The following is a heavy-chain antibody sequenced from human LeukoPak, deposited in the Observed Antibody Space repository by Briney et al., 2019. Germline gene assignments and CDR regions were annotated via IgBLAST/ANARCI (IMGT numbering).Heavy chain of an antibody. CDR1: GFTFSSYG. Sequence: GGSLRLSCAASGFTFSSYGMSWVRQAPGKGLEWVSSTSGSGGSTYYADSVKGRFTISRDNSKNTLYLQMNSLRAEDTAVYYCAKAGNIRFDYWGQGTLVTVSS. CDR2: TSGSGGST. J-gene: IGHJ4*02. D-gene: IGHD2/OR15-2a*01. V-gene: IGHV3-23*01. CDR3: AKAGNIRFDY.